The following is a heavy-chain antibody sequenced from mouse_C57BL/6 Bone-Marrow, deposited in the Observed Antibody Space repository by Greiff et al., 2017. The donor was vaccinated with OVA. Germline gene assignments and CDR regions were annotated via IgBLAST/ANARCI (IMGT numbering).Heavy chain of an antibody. CDR1: GYTFTSYW. Sequence: VQLQQSGTVLARPGASVKMSCKTSGYTFTSYWMHWVKQRPGQGLEWIGAIYPGNSDTSYNQKFKGKAKLTAVTSASTAYMELSSLTTEDSAVYYCTRFGGLRGYAMDYWGQGTSVTVSS. CDR3: TRFGGLRGYAMDY. D-gene: IGHD2-2*01. CDR2: IYPGNSDT. J-gene: IGHJ4*01. V-gene: IGHV1-5*01.